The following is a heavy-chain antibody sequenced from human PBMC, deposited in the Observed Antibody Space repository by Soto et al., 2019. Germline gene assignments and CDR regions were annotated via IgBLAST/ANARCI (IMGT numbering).Heavy chain of an antibody. D-gene: IGHD3-3*01. CDR2: IDWDDDK. CDR3: ARLRFDFWSGYPYPLDY. Sequence: SGPTLVNPTQTLTLTCTFSGFSLSTSGMCVSWIRQPPGKALEWLALIDWDDDKYYSTSLKTRLTISKDTSKNQVVLTMTNMDPVDTATYYCARLRFDFWSGYPYPLDYWGHGTLVIVSS. V-gene: IGHV2-70*01. J-gene: IGHJ4*01. CDR1: GFSLSTSGMC.